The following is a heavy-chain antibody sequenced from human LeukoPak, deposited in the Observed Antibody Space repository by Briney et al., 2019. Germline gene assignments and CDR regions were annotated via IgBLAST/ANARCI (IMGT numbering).Heavy chain of an antibody. D-gene: IGHD3-16*01. J-gene: IGHJ4*02. CDR2: IHSDGTT. CDR3: ARLNFRGGEALHFDS. Sequence: SETLSLTCSVSGGSLTNYYWGWIRQPPGKGLEFIGYIHSDGTTNYDSSLQSRVAISLDTSKIQFSLRLYSVTAADTALYFCARLNFRGGEALHFDSWGQGTLVAVSS. V-gene: IGHV4-4*09. CDR1: GGSLTNYY.